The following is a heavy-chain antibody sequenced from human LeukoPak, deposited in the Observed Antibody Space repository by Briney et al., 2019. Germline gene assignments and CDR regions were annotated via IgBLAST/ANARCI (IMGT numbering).Heavy chain of an antibody. CDR3: ARGPDTTYYDILTGRGFDY. J-gene: IGHJ4*02. Sequence: GGSLRLSCAASGFTFSSYSMNWVRQAPGKGLEWVSSISSSSSYIYYADSVKGRFTISRDNAKNSLYLQMNSLRAEDTAVYYCARGPDTTYYDILTGRGFDYWGQGTLVTVSS. CDR2: ISSSSSYI. V-gene: IGHV3-21*01. CDR1: GFTFSSYS. D-gene: IGHD3-9*01.